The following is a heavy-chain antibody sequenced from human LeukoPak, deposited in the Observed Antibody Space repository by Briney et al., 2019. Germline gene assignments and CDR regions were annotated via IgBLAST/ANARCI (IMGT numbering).Heavy chain of an antibody. CDR2: ISHDGSNK. D-gene: IGHD3-22*01. CDR3: ARSRSNYYDTSGYYMRPEYYSDY. J-gene: IGHJ4*02. V-gene: IGHV3-30*03. CDR1: GFTFNNYG. Sequence: GTSLRLSCAASGFTFNNYGMHWVRQAPGKGLEWVAVISHDGSNKYYADSVKGRFTISRDNSKNTLYLQMDSLRVEDTAVYYCARSRSNYYDTSGYYMRPEYYSDYWGQGTLVTVSS.